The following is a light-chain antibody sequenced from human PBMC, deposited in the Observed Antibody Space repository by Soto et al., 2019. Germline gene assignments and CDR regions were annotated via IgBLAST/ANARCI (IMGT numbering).Light chain of an antibody. V-gene: IGLV1-44*01. CDR1: SSNIGSKT. CDR2: NSY. Sequence: QSVLTQPPSASGTPGQRVTISCSGSSSNIGSKTVNWYQQLPGTVPKLLIYNSYQRPSGVPDRFSGSKSGTSASLAISGLQSEDEDDYYCAAWDASLNGYVFGTGTKLTVL. CDR3: AAWDASLNGYV. J-gene: IGLJ1*01.